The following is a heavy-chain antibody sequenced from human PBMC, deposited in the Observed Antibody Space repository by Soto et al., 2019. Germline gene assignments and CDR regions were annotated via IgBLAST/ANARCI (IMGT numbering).Heavy chain of an antibody. V-gene: IGHV4-61*01. CDR1: GGSVSSGSYY. Sequence: SDTLSLTCTVSGGSVSSGSYYWSWIRQPPGKGLEWIGYIYYSGSTNYNPSLKSRVTISVDTSKNQFSLKLSSVTAADTAVYYCAREASPLYCSGGSCYFTDYYYGMDVWGQGTTVTVSS. D-gene: IGHD2-15*01. CDR3: AREASPLYCSGGSCYFTDYYYGMDV. CDR2: IYYSGST. J-gene: IGHJ6*02.